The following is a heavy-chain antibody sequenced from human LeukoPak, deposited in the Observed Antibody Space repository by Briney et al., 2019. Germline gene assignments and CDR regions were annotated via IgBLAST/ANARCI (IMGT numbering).Heavy chain of an antibody. V-gene: IGHV1-46*01. J-gene: IGHJ4*02. CDR3: ARNDQRGYNHGSPDY. CDR2: IDPSGGST. D-gene: IGHD5-18*01. Sequence: ASVTVSFTASGYTFTNYYIHWVRQAPGQGLEWMGIIDPSGGSTAYAQKFQGRVTMTRDTSTSTVHMELRSLTSEDTAVYYCARNDQRGYNHGSPDYWGQGTLVIVSS. CDR1: GYTFTNYY.